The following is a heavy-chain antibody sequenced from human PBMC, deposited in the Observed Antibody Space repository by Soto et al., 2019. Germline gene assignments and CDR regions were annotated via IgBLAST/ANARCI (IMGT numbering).Heavy chain of an antibody. CDR1: GYTFTSYD. D-gene: IGHD3-3*01. V-gene: IGHV1-8*01. CDR3: ARVPITIFGVVEYYFDY. Sequence: ASVKVSCKASGYTFTSYDINWVRQATGQGLEWMGWMNPNSGNTGYAQKFQGRVTMTRNTSISTAYMELSSLRSEDTAVYCCARVPITIFGVVEYYFDYWGQGTLVTVSS. CDR2: MNPNSGNT. J-gene: IGHJ4*02.